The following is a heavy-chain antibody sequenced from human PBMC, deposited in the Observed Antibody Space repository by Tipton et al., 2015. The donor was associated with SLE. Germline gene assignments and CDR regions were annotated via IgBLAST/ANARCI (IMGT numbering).Heavy chain of an antibody. CDR3: ARSLGTYYYDSAVAF. CDR1: GGSISSYY. J-gene: IGHJ4*02. Sequence: TLSLTCTVSGGSISSYYWSWIRQSPGKGLERIGYIFYSGSTNYNPSLKSRVTISVDTSKNQFSLKLSSVTAADTAVYYCARSLGTYYYDSAVAFWGQGTLVTVSS. D-gene: IGHD3-22*01. CDR2: IFYSGST. V-gene: IGHV4-59*01.